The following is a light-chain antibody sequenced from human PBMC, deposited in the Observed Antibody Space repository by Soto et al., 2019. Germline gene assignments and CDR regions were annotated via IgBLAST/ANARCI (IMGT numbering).Light chain of an antibody. V-gene: IGKV3-20*01. CDR1: QRVSGNY. CDR2: GAS. J-gene: IGKJ1*01. CDR3: QQYDTLPRT. Sequence: EIVLTQSPGTLSLSPGETATLSCRASQRVSGNYLAWYRQVHGQAPSLLIHGASNRATGIPDRFNGSGPGTDFTLTISRLEPEDSAVYYCQQYDTLPRTFGQGTKVEIK.